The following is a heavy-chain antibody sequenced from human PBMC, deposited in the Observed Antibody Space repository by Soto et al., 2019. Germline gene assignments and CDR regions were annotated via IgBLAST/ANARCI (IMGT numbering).Heavy chain of an antibody. V-gene: IGHV3-13*01. Sequence: XVCLRLSCAACGFTFSSYDVHWVRQATGKGLEWVSAIGTAGDTYYPGSVKGRFTISRENAKNSLYLQMNSLRAGDTAVYYCATGSPYYGMDVCGQRTTVTVSS. CDR2: IGTAGDT. J-gene: IGHJ6*02. CDR1: GFTFSSYD. CDR3: ATGSPYYGMDV.